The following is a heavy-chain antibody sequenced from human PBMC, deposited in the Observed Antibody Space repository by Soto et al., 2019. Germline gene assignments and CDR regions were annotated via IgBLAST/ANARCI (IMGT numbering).Heavy chain of an antibody. V-gene: IGHV4-39*01. D-gene: IGHD3-22*01. CDR1: GGSISSGPYS. CDR2: FYYSEST. Sequence: SETLSLTCTVSGGSISSGPYSWGWIRQPPGEGPEWIGTFYYSESTYYNPSLESRVTISVDTSKNQFSLKVSSVTVADTAVYYCARSRGGYYQSLDPWGPGILVT. J-gene: IGHJ5*02. CDR3: ARSRGGYYQSLDP.